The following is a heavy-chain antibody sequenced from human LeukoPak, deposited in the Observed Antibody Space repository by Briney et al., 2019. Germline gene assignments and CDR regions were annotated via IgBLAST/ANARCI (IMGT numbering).Heavy chain of an antibody. Sequence: GGSLRLSCAASGFTFSNFYMSWIRQAPGKGLEWVSYISSSSSTIYYADSVKGRFTISRDNAKNSLYLQMNSLRAEDTAVYYCASFKVGATQAYWGQGTLVTVSS. CDR2: ISSSSSTI. J-gene: IGHJ4*02. V-gene: IGHV3-11*04. CDR1: GFTFSNFY. D-gene: IGHD1-26*01. CDR3: ASFKVGATQAY.